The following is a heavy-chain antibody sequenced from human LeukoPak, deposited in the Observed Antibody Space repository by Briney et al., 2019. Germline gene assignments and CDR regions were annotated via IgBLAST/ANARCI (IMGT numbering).Heavy chain of an antibody. CDR3: ARYHNDRDD. J-gene: IGHJ4*02. V-gene: IGHV1-69*04. D-gene: IGHD1-14*01. CDR1: GGTFRSYA. CDR2: IIPILGIA. Sequence: SVKVSCKACGGTFRSYAISWVRPAPGQGLEWMGRIIPILGIANYAQKLQGRVTITADKSTSTAYMELSSLRSEDTAVYYCARYHNDRDDWGQGTLVTVSS.